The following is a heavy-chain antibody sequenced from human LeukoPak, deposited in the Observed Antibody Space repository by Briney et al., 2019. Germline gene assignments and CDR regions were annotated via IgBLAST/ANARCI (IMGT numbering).Heavy chain of an antibody. CDR1: GFTFSSYW. J-gene: IGHJ4*02. Sequence: GGSLRLSCAASGFTFSSYWMSWVRQAPGKGLEWVANIKQDGSEKYYVDSVKGRFTISRDNAKNSLYLQMNSLRAEDTAVYYCAKARQQTCSSTSCPGYYDYWGQGTLVTVSS. CDR3: AKARQQTCSSTSCPGYYDY. V-gene: IGHV3-7*01. CDR2: IKQDGSEK. D-gene: IGHD2-2*01.